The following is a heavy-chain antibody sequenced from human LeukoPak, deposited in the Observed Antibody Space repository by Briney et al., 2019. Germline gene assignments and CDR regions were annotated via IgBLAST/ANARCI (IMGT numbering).Heavy chain of an antibody. CDR1: GFTVSSHA. CDR3: VKDYCHGGFCPFPFFDS. V-gene: IGHV3-23*01. D-gene: IGHD2-15*01. CDR2: IGGAGDT. Sequence: AGGSLRLSCAVSGFTVSSHAMSWVRQASGKGLEWVSLIGGAGDTFYADSVKGRFVLSRDNFRNTVYLQMNSLRAEDTATYYCVKDYCHGGFCPFPFFDSWGQGTLVTVSS. J-gene: IGHJ5*01.